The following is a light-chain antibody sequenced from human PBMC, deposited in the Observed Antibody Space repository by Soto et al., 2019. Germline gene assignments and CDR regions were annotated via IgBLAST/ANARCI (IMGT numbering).Light chain of an antibody. CDR2: AAS. CDR1: QGISNY. V-gene: IGKV1-27*01. Sequence: DIQMTQSPSSLSASVGDRVTITCRASQGISNYLAWYQQKPGKVPKLLICAASTLQSGVPSRFSGSGSGTDFTLTISSLQPEDVATYYCQKYNSALPGTFGQGTRLEIK. J-gene: IGKJ5*01. CDR3: QKYNSALPGT.